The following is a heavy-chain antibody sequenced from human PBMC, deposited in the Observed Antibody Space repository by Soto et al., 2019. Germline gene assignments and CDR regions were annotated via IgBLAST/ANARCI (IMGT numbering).Heavy chain of an antibody. D-gene: IGHD6-19*01. CDR3: ARDLIAEAY. CDR1: GFTFSSYA. Sequence: QVQLVESGGGVVQPGRSLRLSCAASGFTFSSYAMHWVRQAPGKGLEWVAVISYDGSNKYYADSVKGRFTISRDNSKNTLYLQMNSLRAEDTAVYYCARDLIAEAYWGQGTLFTVSS. V-gene: IGHV3-30-3*01. CDR2: ISYDGSNK. J-gene: IGHJ4*02.